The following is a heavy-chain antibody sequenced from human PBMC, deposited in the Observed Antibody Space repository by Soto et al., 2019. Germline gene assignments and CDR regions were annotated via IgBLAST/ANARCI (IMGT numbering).Heavy chain of an antibody. CDR1: GGSISSHY. Sequence: PSETLSLTCTVYGGSISSHYWSWIRQPHGKGLEWIGYIYYSGFTDYNPSLKSRVTISEDTSKNQFSLRLTSVTAADTDVYYCARDQNSSGYLDYWGQGILVTVSS. D-gene: IGHD3-22*01. CDR2: IYYSGFT. J-gene: IGHJ4*02. CDR3: ARDQNSSGYLDY. V-gene: IGHV4-59*11.